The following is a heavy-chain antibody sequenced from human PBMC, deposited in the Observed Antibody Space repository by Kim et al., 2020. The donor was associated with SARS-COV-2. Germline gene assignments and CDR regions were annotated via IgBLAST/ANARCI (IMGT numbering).Heavy chain of an antibody. Sequence: GGSLRLSCAASGFTFGDYAMHWVRQAPGKGLEWVSGISWNSGSIGYADSVKGRFTISRDNAKNSLYLQMNSLRAEDTALYYCAKEVRGYCTNGVCYGWFDPWGQGTLVTVSS. CDR2: ISWNSGSI. CDR3: AKEVRGYCTNGVCYGWFDP. D-gene: IGHD2-8*01. CDR1: GFTFGDYA. J-gene: IGHJ5*02. V-gene: IGHV3-9*01.